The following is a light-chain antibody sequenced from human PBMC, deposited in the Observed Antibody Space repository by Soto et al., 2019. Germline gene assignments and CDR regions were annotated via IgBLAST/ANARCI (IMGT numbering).Light chain of an antibody. CDR2: GAS. CDR3: QQYDSSPRT. Sequence: EIVLTQSPGTLSLSPGERATLSCRASQSVRSSYLAWYQQKPGQAPRLLISGASSRAADIPDRFSGSGSGTDFTLTINRLEPEDFAVYYCQQYDSSPRTFGQGTKVDTK. J-gene: IGKJ1*01. CDR1: QSVRSSY. V-gene: IGKV3-20*01.